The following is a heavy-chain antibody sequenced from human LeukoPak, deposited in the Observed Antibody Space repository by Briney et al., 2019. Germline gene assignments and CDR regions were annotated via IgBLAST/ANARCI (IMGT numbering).Heavy chain of an antibody. Sequence: ASVEVSCKASGGTFSSYAISWVRQAPGQGLEWMGRIIPILGIANYAQKFQGRVTITADKSTSTAYMELSSLRSEDTAVYYCARDSRIAAAGIGQFDYWGQGTLVTVSS. CDR2: IIPILGIA. J-gene: IGHJ4*02. D-gene: IGHD6-13*01. CDR1: GGTFSSYA. V-gene: IGHV1-69*04. CDR3: ARDSRIAAAGIGQFDY.